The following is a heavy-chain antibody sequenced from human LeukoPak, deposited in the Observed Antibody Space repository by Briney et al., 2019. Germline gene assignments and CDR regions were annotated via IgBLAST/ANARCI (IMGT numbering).Heavy chain of an antibody. J-gene: IGHJ4*02. V-gene: IGHV3-21*01. CDR1: GFTFSSYS. Sequence: GGSLRLSCAASGFTFSSYSMNWVRQAPGKGLEWVSSISSSSSYIYYADSVKGRFTISRDNAKNSLYLQMNGLRAEDTAVYYCARESRVGATKDYWGQGTLVTVSS. D-gene: IGHD1-26*01. CDR2: ISSSSSYI. CDR3: ARESRVGATKDY.